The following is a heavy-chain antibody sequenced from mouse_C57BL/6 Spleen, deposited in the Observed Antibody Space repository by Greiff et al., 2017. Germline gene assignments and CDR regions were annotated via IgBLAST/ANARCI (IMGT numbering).Heavy chain of an antibody. Sequence: QVQLQQPGAELVRPGSSVKLSCKASGYTFTSYWMDWVKQRPGQGLEWIGNIYPSDSETHYNQKFKDKATLTVDKSSSTAYMQLSSLTSEDSAVYYCARTGTFHAMDYWGQGTSVTVSS. CDR1: GYTFTSYW. D-gene: IGHD4-1*01. CDR3: ARTGTFHAMDY. J-gene: IGHJ4*01. CDR2: IYPSDSET. V-gene: IGHV1-61*01.